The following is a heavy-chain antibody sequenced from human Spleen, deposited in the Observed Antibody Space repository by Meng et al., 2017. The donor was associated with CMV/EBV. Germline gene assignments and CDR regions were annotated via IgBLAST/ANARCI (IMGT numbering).Heavy chain of an antibody. D-gene: IGHD2-2*01. Sequence: GESLKISCAASGFTFSSYAMSWVRQAPGKGLEWVAVIYSGGGSTYYADSVKGRFTISRDNSKNTLYLQMNSLRAEDTAVYYCAKDVVPAAHYYYYGMDVWGQGTTVTVSS. CDR1: GFTFSSYA. CDR2: IYSGGGST. V-gene: IGHV3-23*03. CDR3: AKDVVPAAHYYYYGMDV. J-gene: IGHJ6*02.